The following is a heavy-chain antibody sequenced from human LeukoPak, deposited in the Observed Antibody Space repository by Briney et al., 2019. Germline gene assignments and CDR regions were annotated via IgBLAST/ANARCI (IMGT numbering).Heavy chain of an antibody. CDR3: VRARPRWDFDY. CDR2: VSSSGSSI. J-gene: IGHJ4*02. CDR1: GFTFSDYY. V-gene: IGHV3-11*04. Sequence: GGSLRLSCAASGFTFSDYYMSWIRQAPGKGLEWISYVSSSGSSIYYADSVKGRFTISRDNAKRSLNLQMNSLRVEDTAVYYCVRARPRWDFDYWGQGTLVTVSS. D-gene: IGHD5-24*01.